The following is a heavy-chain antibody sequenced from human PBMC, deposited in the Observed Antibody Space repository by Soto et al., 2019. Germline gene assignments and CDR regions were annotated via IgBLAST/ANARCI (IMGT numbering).Heavy chain of an antibody. CDR1: GFTFSSFA. D-gene: IGHD1-26*01. J-gene: IGHJ2*01. CDR3: VKKLAGTTTSGAYWYFDL. V-gene: IGHV3-23*01. Sequence: EVQLLESGGGLVQPGGSLRLSCAASGFTFSSFAMNWVRQAPGKGLEWVSGITGGGDSTFYADSVKGRFTISRVQSKNTVYLQMNSLRAEDTAVYYCVKKLAGTTTSGAYWYFDLWGRGTLVTVSS. CDR2: ITGGGDST.